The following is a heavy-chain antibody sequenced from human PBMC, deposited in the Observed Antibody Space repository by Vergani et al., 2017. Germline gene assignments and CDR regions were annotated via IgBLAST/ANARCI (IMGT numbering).Heavy chain of an antibody. D-gene: IGHD3-22*01. CDR3: AKDRITYYYDSSGYSPETH. CDR1: GFTFDDYA. CDR2: IYSGGST. Sequence: EVQLVESGGGLVQPGRSLRLSCAASGFTFDDYAMHWVRQAPGKGLEWVSVIYSGGSTYYADSVKGRFTISRDNSKNTLYLQMNSLRAEDTAVYYCAKDRITYYYDSSGYSPETHWGQGTLVTVSS. V-gene: IGHV3-66*01. J-gene: IGHJ4*02.